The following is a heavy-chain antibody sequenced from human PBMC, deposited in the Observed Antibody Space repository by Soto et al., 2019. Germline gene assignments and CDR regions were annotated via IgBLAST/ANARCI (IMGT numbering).Heavy chain of an antibody. Sequence: ETLSLTCTVSGGSISSGGYYWSWIRQHPGKGLEWVSAISGSGGSTYYADSVKGRFTISRDNSKNTLYLQMNSLRAEDTAVYYCAKILVAAGLDYWGQGTLVTVSS. J-gene: IGHJ4*02. D-gene: IGHD6-13*01. CDR2: ISGSGGST. CDR1: GGSISSGGYY. V-gene: IGHV3-23*01. CDR3: AKILVAAGLDY.